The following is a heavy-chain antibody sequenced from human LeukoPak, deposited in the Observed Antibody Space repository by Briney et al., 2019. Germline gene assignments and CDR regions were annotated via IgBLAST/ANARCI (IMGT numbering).Heavy chain of an antibody. V-gene: IGHV1-18*01. Sequence: GASVKVSCKASGYTFTSYGISWVRRAPGQGLEWMGWISAYNGNTNYAQKLQGRVTMTTDTSTSTAYMELRSLRSDDTAVYYCARDVVYCSSTSCYKNHPDYWGQGTLVTVSS. CDR1: GYTFTSYG. D-gene: IGHD2-2*02. CDR3: ARDVVYCSSTSCYKNHPDY. J-gene: IGHJ4*02. CDR2: ISAYNGNT.